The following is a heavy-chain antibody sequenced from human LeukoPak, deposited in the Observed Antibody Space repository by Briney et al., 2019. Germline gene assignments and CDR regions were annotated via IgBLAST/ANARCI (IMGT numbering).Heavy chain of an antibody. CDR3: ARGLVAGIWYFDY. CDR1: GYTFISYG. CDR2: ISAYSGNT. J-gene: IGHJ4*02. Sequence: ASVKVSCKASGYTFISYGISWMRQAPGQGLEWMGWISAYSGNTNYAQKFRGRVTMTTDTSTSTAYMELTSLRSDDTAVYYCARGLVAGIWYFDYWGQGTLVTVSS. V-gene: IGHV1-18*01. D-gene: IGHD6-19*01.